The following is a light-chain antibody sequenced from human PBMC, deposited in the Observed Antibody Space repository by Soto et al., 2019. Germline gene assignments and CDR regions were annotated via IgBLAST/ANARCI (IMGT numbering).Light chain of an antibody. CDR1: QGIGDD. Sequence: QMTQSPSSLSASVGDTVTISCRASQGIGDDLGWYQQKPGEAPRRLIYGASILPSGVPSRFSGSGSVTEFTLSISGLQPEDCATSFCLEHKTYPFSFGGGTKVEIK. V-gene: IGKV1-17*01. CDR3: LEHKTYPFS. CDR2: GAS. J-gene: IGKJ4*01.